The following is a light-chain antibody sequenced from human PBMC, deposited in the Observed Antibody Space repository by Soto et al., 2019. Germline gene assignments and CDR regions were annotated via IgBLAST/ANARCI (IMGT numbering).Light chain of an antibody. CDR2: DNN. CDR1: SSNIGNNY. CDR3: GTWDSSLSACWV. Sequence: QSVLTQPPSVSAAPGQTVTISCSGSSSNIGNNYVSWYQQLPGTAPKLLIYDNNKRPSGIPDRFSGSKSGTSATLGITGLQTGDEADYYCGTWDSSLSACWVFGGGTKLTVL. V-gene: IGLV1-51*01. J-gene: IGLJ3*02.